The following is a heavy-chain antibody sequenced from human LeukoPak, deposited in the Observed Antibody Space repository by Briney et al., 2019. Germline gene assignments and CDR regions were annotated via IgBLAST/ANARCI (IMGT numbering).Heavy chain of an antibody. D-gene: IGHD1-14*01. Sequence: GVSLRLSCGASGFTFSSFWMSWVRQAPGKGPEWVANIKEDGSEERYVDSVKGRFTISRDNAKNSLHLQMNSLRAEDTAVYYCARDRYFQYWGQGSLVIVSS. CDR1: GFTFSSFW. CDR3: ARDRYFQY. CDR2: IKEDGSEE. V-gene: IGHV3-7*01. J-gene: IGHJ1*01.